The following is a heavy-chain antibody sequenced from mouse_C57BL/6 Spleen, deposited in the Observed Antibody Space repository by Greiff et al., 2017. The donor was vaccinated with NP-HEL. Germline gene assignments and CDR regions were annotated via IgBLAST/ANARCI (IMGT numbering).Heavy chain of an antibody. D-gene: IGHD1-1*01. CDR3: TIGGYYGSSLSWFAY. J-gene: IGHJ3*01. V-gene: IGHV1-5*01. Sequence: EVQLQQSGTVLARPGASVKMSCKTSGYTFTSYWMHWVKQRPGQGLEWIGAIYPGNSDTSYNQKFKGKAKLTAVTSASTAYMELSSLTSEDAAGYYCTIGGYYGSSLSWFAYWGQGTLVTVSA. CDR2: IYPGNSDT. CDR1: GYTFTSYW.